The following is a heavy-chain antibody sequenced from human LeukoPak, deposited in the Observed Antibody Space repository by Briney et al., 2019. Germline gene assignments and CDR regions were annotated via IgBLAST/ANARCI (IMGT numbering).Heavy chain of an antibody. CDR1: GYTLTELS. CDR3: ATGYLVTAGLMDV. Sequence: ASVEVSCKVSGYTLTELSMFWVRQAPGKGLEWMGSFDLEDGKTVYAQKFQGRVTMTEDTSTDTAYMELSSLRSEDTAVYYCATGYLVTAGLMDVWGQGTTVTVSS. D-gene: IGHD6-13*01. CDR2: FDLEDGKT. V-gene: IGHV1-24*01. J-gene: IGHJ6*02.